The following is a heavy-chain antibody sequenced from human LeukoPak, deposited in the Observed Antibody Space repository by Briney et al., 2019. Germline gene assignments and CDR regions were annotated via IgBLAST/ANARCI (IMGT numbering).Heavy chain of an antibody. J-gene: IGHJ6*02. V-gene: IGHV4-4*07. D-gene: IGHD2-21*01. CDR3: ASSPPWGSLVAKSYYYYGMDV. Sequence: SETLSLTCTVSGGSISSYYWSWIRQPAGKGLEWIGRIYTSGSTNYNPSLKSRVTISVDTSKNQFSLKLSSVTAADTAVYYCASSPPWGSLVAKSYYYYGMDVWGQGTTVTVSS. CDR1: GGSISSYY. CDR2: IYTSGST.